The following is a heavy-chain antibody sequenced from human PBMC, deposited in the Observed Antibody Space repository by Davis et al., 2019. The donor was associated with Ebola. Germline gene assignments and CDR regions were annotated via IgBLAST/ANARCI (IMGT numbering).Heavy chain of an antibody. Sequence: SEPLSLTFPVPGVSIYSYYWSWVRQPPGKGLEWIGYVYFSGSATSSPSLENRDTMSIDTSKNPVSLKLTSVTPADTAVYYCAKGEQYCSDISCYSFDAFGSWGQGTMVTVSS. CDR3: AKGEQYCSDISCYSFDAFGS. V-gene: IGHV4-59*01. CDR1: GVSIYSYY. J-gene: IGHJ3*02. D-gene: IGHD2-2*01. CDR2: VYFSGSA.